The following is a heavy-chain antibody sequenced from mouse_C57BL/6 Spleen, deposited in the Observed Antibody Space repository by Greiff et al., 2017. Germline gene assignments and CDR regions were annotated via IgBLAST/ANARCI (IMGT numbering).Heavy chain of an antibody. V-gene: IGHV1-82*01. Sequence: QVQLQQSGPELVKPGASVKISCKASGYAFSSSWMNWVKQRPGKGLEWIGRIYPGDGDTNYNGKFKGKATLTADKSSSTAYMQLGSRTSEDSAVDVCARGILPRRYFDVWGTGTTVTVSS. J-gene: IGHJ1*03. CDR2: IYPGDGDT. CDR1: GYAFSSSW. CDR3: ARGILPRRYFDV. D-gene: IGHD5-5*01.